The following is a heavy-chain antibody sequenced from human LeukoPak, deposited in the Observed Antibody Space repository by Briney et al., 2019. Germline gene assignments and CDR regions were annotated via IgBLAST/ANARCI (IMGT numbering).Heavy chain of an antibody. CDR1: GFTFSSYG. CDR3: AKGHTTTFGVVIRNYYYMDV. D-gene: IGHD3-3*01. J-gene: IGHJ6*03. V-gene: IGHV3-23*01. Sequence: GGSLRLSCAASGFTFSSYGMSWVRQAPGKGLEWVSAISGSGGRTYHADSVKGRFTISRDNSKSTMYLQMNSLRAEDTAVYYCAKGHTTTFGVVIRNYYYMDVWGKGTTVTVS. CDR2: ISGSGGRT.